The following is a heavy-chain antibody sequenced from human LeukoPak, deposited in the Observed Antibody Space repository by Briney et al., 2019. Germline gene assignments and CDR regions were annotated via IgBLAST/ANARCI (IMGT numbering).Heavy chain of an antibody. Sequence: ASVKVSCKASGYTFTSYYMHWVRQAPGQGLEWMGIINPSGGSTSYAQKFQGRVTMTRDTSTSTVYMELSSLRSEDTAVYYCARDFGPVDGTIFGVIISAHGMDVWGQGTTVTVSS. CDR1: GYTFTSYY. CDR2: INPSGGST. D-gene: IGHD3-3*01. J-gene: IGHJ6*02. CDR3: ARDFGPVDGTIFGVIISAHGMDV. V-gene: IGHV1-46*01.